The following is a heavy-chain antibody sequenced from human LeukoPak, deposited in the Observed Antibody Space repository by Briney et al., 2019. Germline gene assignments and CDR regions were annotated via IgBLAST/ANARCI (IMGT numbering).Heavy chain of an antibody. CDR1: GYTFTSYY. CDR3: ARAKTVLRYLDWLYPDY. J-gene: IGHJ4*02. V-gene: IGHV1-46*01. CDR2: INPSGGST. D-gene: IGHD3-9*01. Sequence: GASVKVSCKASGYTFTSYYMHWVRQAPGQGLEWMGIINPSGGSTSYAQKFQGRVTMTRDTSTSTVYMELSSLRSEDTAVYYCARAKTVLRYLDWLYPDYWGQGTLVTVSS.